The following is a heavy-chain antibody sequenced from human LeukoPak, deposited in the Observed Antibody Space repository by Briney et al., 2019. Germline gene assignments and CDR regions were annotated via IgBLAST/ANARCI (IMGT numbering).Heavy chain of an antibody. V-gene: IGHV4-59*01. CDR2: IYYSGST. CDR3: ARDSSGWYHWFDP. J-gene: IGHJ5*02. CDR1: GGSISSYY. D-gene: IGHD6-19*01. Sequence: SETLSLTCTVSGGSISSYYWSWIRQPPGKGPEWIGYIYYSGSTNYNPSLKSRVTISVDTSKNQFSLKLSSVTAADTAVYYCARDSSGWYHWFDPWGQGTLVTVSS.